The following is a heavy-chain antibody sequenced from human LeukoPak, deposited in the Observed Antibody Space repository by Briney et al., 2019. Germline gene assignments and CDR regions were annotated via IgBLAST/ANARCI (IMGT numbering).Heavy chain of an antibody. Sequence: SETLSLTCTVSGNSISSGGYYWSWLRQHPGRGLELIGYIYYSGSTYYNPSLRSRVIMSVDTSKNQFSLKLRSVTAADTAVYYCARNTMVLVVSHFDSWGQGTLVTVSS. D-gene: IGHD3-10*01. CDR3: ARNTMVLVVSHFDS. CDR1: GNSISSGGYY. CDR2: IYYSGST. J-gene: IGHJ4*02. V-gene: IGHV4-31*03.